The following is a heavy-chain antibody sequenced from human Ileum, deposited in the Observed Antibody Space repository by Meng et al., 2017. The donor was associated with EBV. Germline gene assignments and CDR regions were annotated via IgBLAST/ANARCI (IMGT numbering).Heavy chain of an antibody. CDR2: MSDSGIT. CDR1: GGSISGSNW. D-gene: IGHD5-12*01. CDR3: ARSGEKYFEY. Sequence: QVQLQESGPGLVNPSGTLSLTCAVSGGSISGSNWWRWVRQSPEKGLEWIGEMSDSGITHYNPSLKSRVTISADKSNNQFSLKLSSVTSADTAVYYCARSGEKYFEYWGQGTLVTVSS. J-gene: IGHJ4*02. V-gene: IGHV4-4*02.